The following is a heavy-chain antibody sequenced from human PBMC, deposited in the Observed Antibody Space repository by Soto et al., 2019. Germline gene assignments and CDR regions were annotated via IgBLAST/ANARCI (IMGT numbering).Heavy chain of an antibody. CDR2: IYYSGST. V-gene: IGHV4-39*01. J-gene: IGHJ4*02. CDR3: ARRVEATILDY. CDR1: GGSISSSSYY. Sequence: QLQLQESGPGLVKPSETLSLTCTVSGGSISSSSYYWGWIRQSPGKGLEWIGTIYYSGSTYYNPSLKSRVPIPVDTSKNQFSLKPSSVTAAAPAVYSCARRVEATILDYWGQGTLVTVSS. D-gene: IGHD5-12*01.